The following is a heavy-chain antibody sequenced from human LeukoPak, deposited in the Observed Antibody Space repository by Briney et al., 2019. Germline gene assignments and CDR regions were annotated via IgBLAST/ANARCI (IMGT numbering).Heavy chain of an antibody. V-gene: IGHV1-3*01. CDR3: ARVPPFGGAVAGLNDY. Sequence: GASVKVSCKASGYTFTSYAMHWVRQAPGQRLEWMGWINAGNGNTKYSQKFQGRVTITRDTSASTAYMELSSLRSEDTAVYYCARVPPFGGAVAGLNDYWGQGTLVTVSS. CDR2: INAGNGNT. D-gene: IGHD6-19*01. J-gene: IGHJ4*02. CDR1: GYTFTSYA.